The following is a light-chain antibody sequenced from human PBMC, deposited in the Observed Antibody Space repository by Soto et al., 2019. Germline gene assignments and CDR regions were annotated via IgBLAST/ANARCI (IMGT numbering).Light chain of an antibody. CDR2: WAS. CDR1: QNILSNSNNRNF. Sequence: DIVMTQSPDSLAVSLGERATITCKSSQNILSNSNNRNFLGWYQLKPGQPPKQLISWASTRASGVPDRFGGSGSGTDFTLTISSLQAEDVAVYYCQQYYSSPTFGQGTKVEI. V-gene: IGKV4-1*01. J-gene: IGKJ1*01. CDR3: QQYYSSPT.